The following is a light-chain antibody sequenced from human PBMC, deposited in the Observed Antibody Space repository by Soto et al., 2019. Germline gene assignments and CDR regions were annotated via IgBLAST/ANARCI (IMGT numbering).Light chain of an antibody. V-gene: IGKV1-9*01. Sequence: DIQLTQSPSLLSASVGDRVTITCRASQGSSSSLAWYQQKPGRAPKLLIYAASTLQSGVPSRFSGSRSGTDFTLTIGSLQPEDFASYYCQQLFTYPPTFGPGTKVDIK. CDR2: AAS. J-gene: IGKJ3*01. CDR3: QQLFTYPPT. CDR1: QGSSSS.